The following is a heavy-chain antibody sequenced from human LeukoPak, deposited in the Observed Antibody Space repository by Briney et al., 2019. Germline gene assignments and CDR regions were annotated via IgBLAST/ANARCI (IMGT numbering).Heavy chain of an antibody. J-gene: IGHJ3*02. V-gene: IGHV5-51*01. Sequence: GESLKTSCKGSGYSFTSYWIGWVRQMPGKGLEWMGIIYPGDSDTRYSPSFQGQVTISADKSISTAYLQWSSLKASDTAMYYCARQGCSGGSCFPQGAFDIWGQGTMVTVSS. D-gene: IGHD2-15*01. CDR2: IYPGDSDT. CDR1: GYSFTSYW. CDR3: ARQGCSGGSCFPQGAFDI.